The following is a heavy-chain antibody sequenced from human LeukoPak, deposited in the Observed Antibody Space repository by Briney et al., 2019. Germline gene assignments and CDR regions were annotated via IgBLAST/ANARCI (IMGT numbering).Heavy chain of an antibody. V-gene: IGHV6-1*01. CDR2: TYYRSKWYN. D-gene: IGHD3-22*01. Sequence: SQTLSLTCAISGDSVSSNSAAWNWIRQSPSRGLEWLGRTYYRSKWYNDYAVSVKSRITINPDTSKNQFSLQLNSVTPEDTAEYYCARTYYDSSGYIPFFDYWGQGTLVTVSS. CDR3: ARTYYDSSGYIPFFDY. CDR1: GDSVSSNSAA. J-gene: IGHJ4*02.